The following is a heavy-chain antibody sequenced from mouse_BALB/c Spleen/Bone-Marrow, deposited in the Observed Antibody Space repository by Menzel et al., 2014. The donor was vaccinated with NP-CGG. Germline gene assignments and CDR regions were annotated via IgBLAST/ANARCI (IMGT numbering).Heavy chain of an antibody. Sequence: LVESGAELMKPGASVKISCKATGYTFSTYWIEWVKQRPGQGLEWIGEILPGSGTTNYNEKFKGKATFTADTSSNTAYMQLSSLTSEDSAVYYRARLITTGGFAYWGQGTLVTVSA. CDR1: GYTFSTYW. CDR2: ILPGSGTT. V-gene: IGHV1-9*01. J-gene: IGHJ3*01. D-gene: IGHD2-4*01. CDR3: ARLITTGGFAY.